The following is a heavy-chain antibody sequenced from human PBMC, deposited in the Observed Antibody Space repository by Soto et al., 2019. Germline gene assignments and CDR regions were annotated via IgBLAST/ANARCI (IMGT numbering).Heavy chain of an antibody. CDR1: GGSISSYY. J-gene: IGHJ3*02. V-gene: IGHV4-39*01. Sequence: PSETLSLTCTVSGGSISSYYWSWIRQPPGKGLEWIGSIYHSGSTYYNPSLKSRVTISVDTSKNQFSLKLSSVTAADTAVYYCARPRPLRFLEWLFPTDDAFDIWGQGTMVTVSS. CDR3: ARPRPLRFLEWLFPTDDAFDI. D-gene: IGHD3-3*01. CDR2: IYHSGST.